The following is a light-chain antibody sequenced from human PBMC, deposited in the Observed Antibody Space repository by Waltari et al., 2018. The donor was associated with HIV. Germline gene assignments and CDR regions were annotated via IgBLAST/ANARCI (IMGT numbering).Light chain of an antibody. CDR1: SSNIGRNT. Sequence: QSVLTQPPSASGTPGQRVTISCSGSSSNIGRNTVTWYQQLPGTAPNLLIYSNNQRPSGVPDRFSGSKSGTSASLAISGLQSEDEADYYCAAWDDSLNAVVFGGGTKLTVL. CDR3: AAWDDSLNAVV. CDR2: SNN. J-gene: IGLJ2*01. V-gene: IGLV1-44*01.